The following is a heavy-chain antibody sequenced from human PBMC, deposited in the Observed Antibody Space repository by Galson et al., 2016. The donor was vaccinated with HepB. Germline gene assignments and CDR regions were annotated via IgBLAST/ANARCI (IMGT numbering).Heavy chain of an antibody. CDR1: GFTFSSYT. CDR3: GKGGAYDH. Sequence: SLRLSCAASGFTFSSYTMSWVRQAPGEGLEWVSAIRGSGDSTYYADSVKGRFTISRDNSKNTLYLQMDSLRVEDTATYYCGKGGAYDHWGQGTAVTVSS. V-gene: IGHV3-23*01. J-gene: IGHJ4*02. CDR2: IRGSGDST.